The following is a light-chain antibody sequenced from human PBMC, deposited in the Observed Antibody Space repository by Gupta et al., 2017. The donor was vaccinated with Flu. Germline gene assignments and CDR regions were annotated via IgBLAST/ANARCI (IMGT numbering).Light chain of an antibody. J-gene: IGKJ5*01. Sequence: GTLSLSPGERATLSCRASQSVTSSYLAWYQQTPGQAPRLLIYGASGRSTGIPDRFSGSGSGTDFTLTISRLEPEDFAVYYCQQYGSFPITFGQGTRLDIK. V-gene: IGKV3-20*01. CDR3: QQYGSFPIT. CDR1: QSVTSSY. CDR2: GAS.